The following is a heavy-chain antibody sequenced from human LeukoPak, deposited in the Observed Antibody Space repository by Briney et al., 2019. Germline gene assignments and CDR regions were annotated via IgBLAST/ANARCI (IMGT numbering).Heavy chain of an antibody. V-gene: IGHV3-7*05. J-gene: IGHJ5*01. CDR1: GFTFSSFW. Sequence: PGGSLRLSCAASGFTFSSFWLSWVRQAPGKGLEWVANINEDGREMYYLDSVKGRFTISRDNAEISLSLQMNSLRSEDTAVYYCATYLYANSAFDSWGQGTLVTVSS. CDR3: ATYLYANSAFDS. D-gene: IGHD2/OR15-2a*01. CDR2: INEDGREM.